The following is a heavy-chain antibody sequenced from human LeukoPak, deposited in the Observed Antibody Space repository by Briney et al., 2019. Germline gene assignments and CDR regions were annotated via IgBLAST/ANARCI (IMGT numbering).Heavy chain of an antibody. CDR1: GFTFTSSA. V-gene: IGHV1-58*02. CDR2: IVVGSGNT. Sequence: ASVKVSFKASGFTFTSSAMQWVRQARGQRLEWIGWIVVGSGNTNYAQKFQERVTITRDMSTSTAYMELSSLRSEDTAVYYCAAAVDFWSGYWLDYWGQGTLVTVSS. CDR3: AAAVDFWSGYWLDY. J-gene: IGHJ4*02. D-gene: IGHD3-3*01.